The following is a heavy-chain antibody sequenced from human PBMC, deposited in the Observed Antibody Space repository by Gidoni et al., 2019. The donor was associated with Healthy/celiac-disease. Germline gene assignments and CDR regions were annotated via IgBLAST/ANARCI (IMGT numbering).Heavy chain of an antibody. Sequence: QVQLVQSGAEVKKPGASVKVSCKASGYTFTSYAITWVRPATGQGLGWMGWMNPNSGNTGYAQKFQGRVTMTRNTSISTAYMELSSLRSEDTAVYYCARVRPIIAVAPSFRSSIDYYGMDVWGQGTTVTVSS. CDR1: GYTFTSYA. V-gene: IGHV1-8*01. D-gene: IGHD6-19*01. J-gene: IGHJ6*02. CDR3: ARVRPIIAVAPSFRSSIDYYGMDV. CDR2: MNPNSGNT.